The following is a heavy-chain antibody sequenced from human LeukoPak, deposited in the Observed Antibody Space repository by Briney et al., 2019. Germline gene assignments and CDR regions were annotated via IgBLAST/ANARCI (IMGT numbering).Heavy chain of an antibody. Sequence: GGSLRLSCAASGFTFDDYAMHWVRQAPGKGLEWVSGISWNSGSIGYADSVKGRFTISRDNAKNSLYLQMNSLRAEETALYYCAKDTTDYYGSGVDYWGQGTLVTVSS. V-gene: IGHV3-9*01. J-gene: IGHJ4*02. CDR3: AKDTTDYYGSGVDY. D-gene: IGHD3-10*01. CDR2: ISWNSGSI. CDR1: GFTFDDYA.